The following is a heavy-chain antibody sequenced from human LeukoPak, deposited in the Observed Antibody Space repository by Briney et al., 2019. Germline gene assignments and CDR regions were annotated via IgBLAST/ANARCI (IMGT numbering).Heavy chain of an antibody. CDR2: IIPILGIA. Sequence: SVKVSCKASGGTFSSYAISWVRQAPGQGLEWMGRIIPILGIANYAQKFQGRVTITADKSTSTAYMELSSLRSEDTAVYYCARRRGYGNFDYWGQGTLVTVSS. CDR1: GGTFSSYA. J-gene: IGHJ4*02. D-gene: IGHD5-12*01. V-gene: IGHV1-69*04. CDR3: ARRRGYGNFDY.